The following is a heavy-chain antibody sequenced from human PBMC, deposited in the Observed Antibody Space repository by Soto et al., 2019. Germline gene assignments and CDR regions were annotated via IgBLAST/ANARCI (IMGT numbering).Heavy chain of an antibody. J-gene: IGHJ3*02. Sequence: GGSLRLSCAASGFTFSSYWMSWVRQAPGKGLEWVANIKQDGSEKYYVDSVKGRFTISRDNAKNSLYLQMNSLRAEDTAVYSCARDRGLWFRERRSPFDIWGQGTMVTVSS. D-gene: IGHD3-10*01. V-gene: IGHV3-7*03. CDR2: IKQDGSEK. CDR1: GFTFSSYW. CDR3: ARDRGLWFRERRSPFDI.